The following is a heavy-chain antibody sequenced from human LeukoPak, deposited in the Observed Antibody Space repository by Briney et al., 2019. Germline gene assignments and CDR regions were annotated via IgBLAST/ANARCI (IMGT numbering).Heavy chain of an antibody. CDR1: GGSISSGGYY. CDR3: ARQGYCSSTSCYDHNDAFDI. CDR2: IFYSGST. D-gene: IGHD2-2*01. J-gene: IGHJ3*02. V-gene: IGHV4-61*08. Sequence: SETLSLACTVSGGSISSGGYYWSWIRQHPGKGLEWIGYIFYSGSTNYNPSLKSRVTISVDTSKNQFSLKLSSVTAADTAVYYCARQGYCSSTSCYDHNDAFDIWGQGTMVTVSS.